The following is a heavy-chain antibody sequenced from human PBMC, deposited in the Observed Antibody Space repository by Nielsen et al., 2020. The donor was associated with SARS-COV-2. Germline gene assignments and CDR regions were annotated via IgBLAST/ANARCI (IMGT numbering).Heavy chain of an antibody. J-gene: IGHJ5*02. CDR2: IYYSGST. CDR3: ARDLGGIVGIDSSGYYGWFDP. Sequence: SETLSLTCTVSGGSISSGDYYWSWIRQPPGKGLEWIGYIYYSGSTYYNPSLKSRVTISVDTSKNQFSLKLSSVTAADTAVYYCARDLGGIVGIDSSGYYGWFDPWGQGTLVTVSS. D-gene: IGHD3-22*01. V-gene: IGHV4-30-4*01. CDR1: GGSISSGDYY.